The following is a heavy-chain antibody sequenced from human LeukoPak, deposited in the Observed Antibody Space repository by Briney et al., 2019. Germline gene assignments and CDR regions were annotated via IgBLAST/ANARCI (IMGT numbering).Heavy chain of an antibody. V-gene: IGHV1-69*04. CDR3: ARGYCSGGSCYAYDY. D-gene: IGHD2-15*01. J-gene: IGHJ4*02. CDR1: GYTFVNYG. CDR2: IIPILGIA. Sequence: GASVKVSCKASGYTFVNYGISWVRQAPGQGLEWMGRIIPILGIANYAQKFQGRVTITADKSTSTAYMELSSLRSEDTAVYYCARGYCSGGSCYAYDYWGQGTLVTVSS.